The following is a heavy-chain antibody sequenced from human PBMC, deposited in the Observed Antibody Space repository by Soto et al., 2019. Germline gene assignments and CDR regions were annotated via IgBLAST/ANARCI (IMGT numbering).Heavy chain of an antibody. CDR2: LFHTGGT. Sequence: QVQLQESGPGLVKPSETLSLTCTVSSDSIAGENWWSWVRQPPGMGLEWIGELFHTGGTNYNPSLKSRITMEVDKPKSQFSLKLISATAADTAVYYCARVFSSGSGWMYYFDFWGQGTLVSVSS. CDR3: ARVFSSGSGWMYYFDF. CDR1: SDSIAGENW. J-gene: IGHJ4*02. V-gene: IGHV4-4*02. D-gene: IGHD6-25*01.